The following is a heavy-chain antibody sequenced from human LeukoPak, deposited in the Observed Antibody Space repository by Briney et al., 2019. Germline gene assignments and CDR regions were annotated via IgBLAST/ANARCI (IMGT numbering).Heavy chain of an antibody. CDR1: GRSINTYY. J-gene: IGHJ3*02. Sequence: PSETLSLTCSVSGRSINTYYWTWIRQPPGKGLEWLGYIYYSGSTNYNPSLKSRVTILVDTSKNQFSLKLSSVTAADTAVYYCARASITRVAFDIWGQGTMVTVSS. CDR2: IYYSGST. V-gene: IGHV4-59*01. CDR3: ARASITRVAFDI. D-gene: IGHD3-10*01.